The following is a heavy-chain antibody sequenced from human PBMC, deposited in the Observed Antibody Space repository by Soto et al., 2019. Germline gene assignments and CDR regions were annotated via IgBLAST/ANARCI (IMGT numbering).Heavy chain of an antibody. CDR1: GGSISSGGYY. J-gene: IGHJ4*02. CDR2: IYYSGST. V-gene: IGHV4-31*03. D-gene: IGHD4-4*01. Sequence: QVQLQESGPGLVKPSQTLSLTCTVSGGSISSGGYYWSWIRQHPGKGLEWIGYIYYSGSTYYNPSLKSRVTTSVDTSKNQFSLKLSSVTAADTAVYYCARDCSNYYYFDYWGQGTLVTVSS. CDR3: ARDCSNYYYFDY.